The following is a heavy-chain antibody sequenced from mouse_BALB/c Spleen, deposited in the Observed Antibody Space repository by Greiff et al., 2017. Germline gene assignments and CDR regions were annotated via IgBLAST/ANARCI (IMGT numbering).Heavy chain of an antibody. Sequence: EVKLVESGPGLVKPSQSLSLTCSVTGYSITSGYYWNWIRQFPGNKLEWMGYISYDGSNNYNPSLKNRISITRDTSKNQFFLKLNSVTTEDTATYYCARLPFTTATYWGQGTLVTVSA. CDR1: GYSITSGYY. D-gene: IGHD1-2*01. J-gene: IGHJ3*01. CDR2: ISYDGSN. V-gene: IGHV3-6*02. CDR3: ARLPFTTATY.